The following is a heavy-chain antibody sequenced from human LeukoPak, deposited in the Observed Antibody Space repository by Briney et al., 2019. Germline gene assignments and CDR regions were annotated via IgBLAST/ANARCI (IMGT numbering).Heavy chain of an antibody. Sequence: GGSLRLSCAASGFTFSSYEMNWVRQAPGKGLEWVSYISSSGSTVYYADAVKGRFTISRDNAKNSLYLKMNSLRAEDTAVYYCARDNEIVVDDALDIWGQGTMVTVSS. J-gene: IGHJ3*02. CDR3: ARDNEIVVDDALDI. V-gene: IGHV3-48*03. CDR2: ISSSGSTV. CDR1: GFTFSSYE. D-gene: IGHD3-22*01.